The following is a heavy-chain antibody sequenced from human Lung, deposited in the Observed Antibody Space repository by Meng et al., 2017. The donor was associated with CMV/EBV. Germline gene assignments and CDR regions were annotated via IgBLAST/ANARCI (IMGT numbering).Heavy chain of an antibody. CDR1: GYTFTNYG. Sequence: GQTVQLGVWGKKPGASVKVSCKASGYTFTNYGITWVRQAPGQGLEWMGWINAYNGDTNYAQTLQGRVTITTDTSTSTAYMELRSLRSDDTAVYYCARVEVGITSGDYWGQGTLVTVSS. J-gene: IGHJ4*02. CDR2: INAYNGDT. CDR3: ARVEVGITSGDY. V-gene: IGHV1-18*01. D-gene: IGHD1-26*01.